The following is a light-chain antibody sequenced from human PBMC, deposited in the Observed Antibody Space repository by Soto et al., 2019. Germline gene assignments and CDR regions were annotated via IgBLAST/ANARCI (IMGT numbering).Light chain of an antibody. V-gene: IGKV1-12*01. Sequence: DIQITQSPPTLSSYILDIVIITCRASERISPWLAWYQQKPGIAPKLLIYAASILQPGVPSRFSGSGSGTDFTLTITNLQPEDFATYFCLQVNRFPRTFGQGTKVDI. CDR1: ERISPW. J-gene: IGKJ1*01. CDR2: AAS. CDR3: LQVNRFPRT.